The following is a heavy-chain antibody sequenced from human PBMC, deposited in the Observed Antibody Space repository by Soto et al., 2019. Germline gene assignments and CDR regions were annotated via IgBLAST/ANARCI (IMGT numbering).Heavy chain of an antibody. CDR3: EIDVGSGEGSVD. CDR1: GGTFSNYV. CDR2: IIPLFGTT. Sequence: QVQLVQSGTEVKKPGSSANVSCKASGGTFSNYVIRWVRQAPGQGLEWMGGIIPLFGTTDYATKFQGRIVITADESTTTVYMDLSSLIFEDTAVYFWEIDVGSGEGSVDWGQGINVIVSS. D-gene: IGHD3-10*01. V-gene: IGHV1-69*01. J-gene: IGHJ6*02.